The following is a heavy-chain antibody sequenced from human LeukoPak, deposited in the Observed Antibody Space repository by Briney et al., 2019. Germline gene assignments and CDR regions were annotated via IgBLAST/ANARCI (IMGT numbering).Heavy chain of an antibody. D-gene: IGHD3-22*01. CDR2: ISSNGGST. V-gene: IGHV3-64*01. J-gene: IGHJ3*02. CDR1: GFSFSGYW. CDR3: ARQGRITMIGQRYAFDI. Sequence: PGGSLRLSCTTSGFSFSGYWMHWVRQAPGKGLEYVSAISSNGGSTYYANSVKGRFTISRDNSKNTLYLQMGSLRAEDMAVYYCARQGRITMIGQRYAFDIWGQGTMVTVSS.